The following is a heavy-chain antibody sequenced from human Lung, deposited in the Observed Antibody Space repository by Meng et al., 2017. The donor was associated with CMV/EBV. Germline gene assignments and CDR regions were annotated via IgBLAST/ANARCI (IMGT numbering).Heavy chain of an antibody. V-gene: IGHV3-9*01. CDR2: ISWNSGSI. CDR3: AREGYCSGGSCYYYYYGMDV. J-gene: IGHJ6*02. Sequence: SLKISCAASGFTFSSYSMNWVRQAPGKGLEWVSGISWNSGSIGYADSVKGRFTISRDNAKNSLYLQMNSLRAEDTALYYCAREGYCSGGSCYYYYYGMDVWGQGXTVTVSS. CDR1: GFTFSSYS. D-gene: IGHD2-15*01.